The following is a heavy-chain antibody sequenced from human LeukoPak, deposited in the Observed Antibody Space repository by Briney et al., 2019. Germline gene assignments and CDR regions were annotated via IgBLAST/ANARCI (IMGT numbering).Heavy chain of an antibody. J-gene: IGHJ4*02. V-gene: IGHV4-31*03. CDR1: GGSISSGGYY. CDR3: ARDRSIAAAGTFDY. Sequence: SQTLSLTCTVSGGSISSGGYYWSWIRQHPGKGLEWIGYIYYSGSTYYNPSLKSRVTISVDTSKNQFSLKLSSVTAADTAVYYCARDRSIAAAGTFDYWGQGTLVTVSS. D-gene: IGHD6-13*01. CDR2: IYYSGST.